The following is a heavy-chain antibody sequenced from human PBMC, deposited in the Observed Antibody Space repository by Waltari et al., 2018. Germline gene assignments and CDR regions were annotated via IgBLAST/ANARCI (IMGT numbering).Heavy chain of an antibody. CDR2: IGTSGDT. CDR3: AKGGLRALWRRVDYFDY. Sequence: EVQLVESGGGLLQPGGSLRLSCAASGFTFRSSDMHWVRQITGKGLAWVSGIGTSGDTYYPDSMEGRFSISRDDAKNSLHLQMNSLRAGDTAVYYCAKGGLRALWRRVDYFDYWGRGILVTVSA. D-gene: IGHD3-10*01. V-gene: IGHV3-13*01. J-gene: IGHJ4*02. CDR1: GFTFRSSD.